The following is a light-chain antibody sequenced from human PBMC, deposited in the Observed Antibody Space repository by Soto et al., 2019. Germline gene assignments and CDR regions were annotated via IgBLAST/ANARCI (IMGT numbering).Light chain of an antibody. V-gene: IGKV3-15*01. CDR3: QQYNNWPQT. Sequence: EIVMTQSPATLSVSPGERATLSCRASQSVSSNLAWYQQKPGQAPRLLIYGASTRATGIPARFSGSGSGTEFTLTISSLRSEDLAVYYCQQYNNWPQTFGQGTKVDI. CDR1: QSVSSN. CDR2: GAS. J-gene: IGKJ1*01.